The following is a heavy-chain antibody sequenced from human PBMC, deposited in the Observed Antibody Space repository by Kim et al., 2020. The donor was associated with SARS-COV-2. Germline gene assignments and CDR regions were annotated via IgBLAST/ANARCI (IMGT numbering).Heavy chain of an antibody. Sequence: YADSVKGRFSISRDNTKNTVYLQLAGLRVEDTAIYYCVKDKSRGRDSLDLWGQGALVTVSA. J-gene: IGHJ5*02. CDR3: VKDKSRGRDSLDL. D-gene: IGHD3-10*01. V-gene: IGHV3-23*03.